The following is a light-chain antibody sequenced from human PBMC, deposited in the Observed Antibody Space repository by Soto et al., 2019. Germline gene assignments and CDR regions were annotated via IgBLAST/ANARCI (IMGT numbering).Light chain of an antibody. V-gene: IGLV7-43*01. CDR1: TGAVTSGYY. CDR2: STS. J-gene: IGLJ2*01. Sequence: QTVVTQEPSLTLSPGGTVTLTCASSTGAVTSGYYPNWFQQKPGKAPRPLIYSTSNKHSWTPARFSGSLLGGKAALTLSGVQPEDEAEYYCLLYYGGAVVFGGGTKLTVL. CDR3: LLYYGGAVV.